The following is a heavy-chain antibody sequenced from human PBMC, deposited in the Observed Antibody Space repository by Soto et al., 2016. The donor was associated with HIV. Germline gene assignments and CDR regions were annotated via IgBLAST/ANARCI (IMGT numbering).Heavy chain of an antibody. Sequence: QVQLVQSGAEVKKPRSSVKVSCKASGGTFSSYAISWVRQAPGQGLEWMGGIIPILDITNYAQKFQGRVTITADKSTSTAYMELSSLRSEDTAVYYCATLLYSGYAFIYYHYYMDVWGKGTTVTVSS. CDR2: IIPILDIT. CDR3: ATLLYSGYAFIYYHYYMDV. V-gene: IGHV1-69*10. J-gene: IGHJ6*03. CDR1: GGTFSSYA. D-gene: IGHD5-12*01.